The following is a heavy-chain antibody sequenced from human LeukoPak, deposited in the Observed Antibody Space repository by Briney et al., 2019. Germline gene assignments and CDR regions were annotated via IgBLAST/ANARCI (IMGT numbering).Heavy chain of an antibody. J-gene: IGHJ4*02. Sequence: ASVTVSCKAFGYTFTSYDMYWVRQAPGQGLEWMGIINPSGGSTNYAQKFQGRVTMTRDTSTSTVYMELSSLRSEDTAVYYCARYWNGDFDYWGQGTLVTVSP. V-gene: IGHV1-46*03. D-gene: IGHD1-1*01. CDR1: GYTFTSYD. CDR2: INPSGGST. CDR3: ARYWNGDFDY.